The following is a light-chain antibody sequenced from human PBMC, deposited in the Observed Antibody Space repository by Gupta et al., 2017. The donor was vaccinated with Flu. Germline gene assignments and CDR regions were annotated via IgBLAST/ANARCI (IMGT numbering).Light chain of an antibody. Sequence: SYELTQPPSVSVSPGQTASITCPGDKLGDKYACWYQQKPGQSPVLVIHEDTKRPPGIPERFSGSNSGNTATLTISGAQAMDEADYYCQAWDSTTFWVFGGGTKLTVL. J-gene: IGLJ3*02. CDR2: EDT. V-gene: IGLV3-1*01. CDR3: QAWDSTTFWV. CDR1: KLGDKY.